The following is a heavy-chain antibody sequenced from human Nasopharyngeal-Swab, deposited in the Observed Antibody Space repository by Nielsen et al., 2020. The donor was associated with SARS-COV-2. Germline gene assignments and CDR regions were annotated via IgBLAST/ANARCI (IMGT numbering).Heavy chain of an antibody. CDR1: GWSFSGYY. D-gene: IGHD2-2*01. CDR3: ARGRLTSRTLGWFDP. CDR2: INHSRST. J-gene: IGHJ5*02. Sequence: SETLSLTCAAYGWSFSGYYWSWIRQPPGKGLEWIGEINHSRSTNYNPSLKSRVTISVDTSKNQFSLKQSSVTAADTAVYYCARGRLTSRTLGWFDPWGQGTLVTVSS. V-gene: IGHV4-34*01.